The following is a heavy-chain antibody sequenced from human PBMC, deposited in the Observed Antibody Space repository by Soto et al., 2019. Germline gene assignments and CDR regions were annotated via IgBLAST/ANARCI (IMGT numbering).Heavy chain of an antibody. V-gene: IGHV4-30-4*01. Sequence: QVQLQESGPGLVKPSETLSLTCTVSGGSISGGEYYWSWIRQPPGKGLEWIGYIHHRGSAYYNPSLTSRLTISLDASKNQFSLKLSSVTAADSAVYYCARRLEPVYGDWHYFDQWGQGKLVIVSS. J-gene: IGHJ4*02. CDR3: ARRLEPVYGDWHYFDQ. D-gene: IGHD4-17*01. CDR1: GGSISGGEYY. CDR2: IHHRGSA.